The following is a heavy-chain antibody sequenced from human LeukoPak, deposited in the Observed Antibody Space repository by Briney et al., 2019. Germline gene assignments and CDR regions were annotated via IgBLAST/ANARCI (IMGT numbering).Heavy chain of an antibody. CDR2: INPNSGGT. J-gene: IGHJ3*02. V-gene: IGHV1-2*02. D-gene: IGHD3-3*01. Sequence: ASVKVSCKASGYTFTGYYMHWVRQAPGQGLEWMGWINPNSGGTNYAQKFQGRVTMTRDTSISTAYMELSRLRSDDTAVYYCAMDNYDLWSGYYSGNGFFDIWGQGTMVTVSS. CDR3: AMDNYDLWSGYYSGNGFFDI. CDR1: GYTFTGYY.